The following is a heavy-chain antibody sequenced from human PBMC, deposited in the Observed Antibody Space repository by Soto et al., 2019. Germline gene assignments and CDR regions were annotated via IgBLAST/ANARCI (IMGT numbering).Heavy chain of an antibody. V-gene: IGHV3-30*18. CDR1: GFTFSSYG. CDR3: AKNSGYDYIVWGYPGYYFDY. D-gene: IGHD5-12*01. Sequence: GGSLRLSCAASGFTFSSYGMHWVRQAPGKGLEWVAVISYDGSNKYYADSVKGRFTISRGNSKNTLYLQMNSLRAEDTAVYYCAKNSGYDYIVWGYPGYYFDYWGQGTLVTVSS. J-gene: IGHJ4*02. CDR2: ISYDGSNK.